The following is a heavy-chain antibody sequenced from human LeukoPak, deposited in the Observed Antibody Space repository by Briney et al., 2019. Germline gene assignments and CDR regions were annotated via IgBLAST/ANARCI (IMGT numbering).Heavy chain of an antibody. V-gene: IGHV3-23*01. J-gene: IGHJ6*03. CDR3: AKMSRRNNGSVIGQTKGYMDV. D-gene: IGHD3-10*01. CDR1: GSTFSNYA. Sequence: GGSLRLSCAASGSTFSNYALSWVRRAPGKGLEWVSPISGSGDRTYYVDSVKGGFTISRDNSKNTLYMQMYALRAEDTAVYYCAKMSRRNNGSVIGQTKGYMDVWGKGTTVTVSS. CDR2: ISGSGDRT.